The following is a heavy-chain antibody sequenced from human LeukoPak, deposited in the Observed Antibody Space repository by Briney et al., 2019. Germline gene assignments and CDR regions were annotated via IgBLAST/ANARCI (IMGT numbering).Heavy chain of an antibody. CDR2: IRYDGSNK. Sequence: GGSLRLSCAASGFTFSSYGMHWVRQAPGKGLEWVAFIRYDGSNKYYADSVKGRFTISRDNAKNSLYLQMNSLRAEDTAVYYCARDRYCSGGSCYLVDWGQGTLVTVSS. CDR1: GFTFSSYG. D-gene: IGHD2-15*01. CDR3: ARDRYCSGGSCYLVD. J-gene: IGHJ4*02. V-gene: IGHV3-30*02.